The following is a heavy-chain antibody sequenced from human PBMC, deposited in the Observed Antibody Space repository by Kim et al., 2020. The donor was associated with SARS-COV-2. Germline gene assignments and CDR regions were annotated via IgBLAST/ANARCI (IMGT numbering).Heavy chain of an antibody. J-gene: IGHJ4*03. CDR3: ARDTYSSGWYGYFDY. CDR1: GFTFSSYA. CDR2: ISYDGSNK. V-gene: IGHV3-30*04. Sequence: GGSLRLSCAASGFTFSSYAMHWVRQAPGKGLEWVAVISYDGSNKYYADSVKGRFTISRDNSKNTLYLQMNSLRAEDTAVYYCARDTYSSGWYGYFDYWG. D-gene: IGHD6-19*01.